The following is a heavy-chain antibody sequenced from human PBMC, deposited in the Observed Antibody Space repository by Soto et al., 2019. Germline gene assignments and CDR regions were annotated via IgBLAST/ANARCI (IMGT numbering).Heavy chain of an antibody. CDR2: IYWDDDK. CDR3: AYLPCTGGSCYWFSFSGMDV. Sequence: QITLKESGPTLVKPTQTLTLTCTFSGFSLSTSGVGVAWIRQPPGKALEWLALIYWDDDKRYRPSLERRLTITKDTSKLHVVLTMTNMYSVDTATYYCAYLPCTGGSCYWFSFSGMDVWGQGTTVTVSS. V-gene: IGHV2-5*02. D-gene: IGHD2-15*01. CDR1: GFSLSTSGVG. J-gene: IGHJ6*02.